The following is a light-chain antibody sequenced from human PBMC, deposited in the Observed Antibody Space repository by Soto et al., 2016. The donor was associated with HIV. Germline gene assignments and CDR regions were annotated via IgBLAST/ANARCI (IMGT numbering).Light chain of an antibody. V-gene: IGKV1-5*03. CDR1: QSINSW. CDR3: QQYQTEEGT. Sequence: DIQMTQSPSTLSASVGDRVTITCRASQSINSWLAWYQQKAGKAPKLLIYKASSLESGVPSRFSGSGSGTEFTLTISSLQPDDFATYYCQQYQTEEGTFGQGTTVEIK. J-gene: IGKJ1*01. CDR2: KAS.